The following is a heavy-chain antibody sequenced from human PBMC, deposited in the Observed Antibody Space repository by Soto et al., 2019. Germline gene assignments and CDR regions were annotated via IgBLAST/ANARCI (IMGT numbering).Heavy chain of an antibody. D-gene: IGHD4-17*01. CDR1: GFTFSMFS. CDR3: VHPRSTVQIPPT. CDR2: ISSNGDST. J-gene: IGHJ5*02. Sequence: GGSLRLSCSASGFTFSMFSMHWVRQAPGKGLEYVSGISSNGDSTYYTDSVKGRFTISRDNSKNTLYLQMSSLRAVDTAVYYCVHPRSTVQIPPTWGQGTLVTVSS. V-gene: IGHV3-64D*06.